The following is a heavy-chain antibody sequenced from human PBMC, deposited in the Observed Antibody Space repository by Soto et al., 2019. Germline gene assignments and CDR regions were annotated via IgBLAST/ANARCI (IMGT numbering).Heavy chain of an antibody. D-gene: IGHD6-19*01. Sequence: SETLSLTGAVYGGSFSGYYWSWIRQPPGKGLEWIGEINHSGSTNYNPSLKRRVTISVDTSKTQFSLKLSSVPAADTAVYYCARGSPTSSRAWYSGWFDTWGQGTLLTVSS. V-gene: IGHV4-34*01. CDR3: ARGSPTSSRAWYSGWFDT. CDR1: GGSFSGYY. CDR2: INHSGST. J-gene: IGHJ5*02.